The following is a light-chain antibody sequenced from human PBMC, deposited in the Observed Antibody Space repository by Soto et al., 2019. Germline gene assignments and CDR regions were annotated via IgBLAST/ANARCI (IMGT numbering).Light chain of an antibody. CDR3: QAWDSSLAV. V-gene: IGLV3-1*01. J-gene: IGLJ2*01. Sequence: SYERTQPPSESMSPGQTASITCSGDKLGDKYACWYQQKPGQSPVLVIYQDSKRPSGIPERFSGSNSGNTATLTISGTQAMDKADYYCQAWDSSLAVFGGGTKLTLL. CDR1: KLGDKY. CDR2: QDS.